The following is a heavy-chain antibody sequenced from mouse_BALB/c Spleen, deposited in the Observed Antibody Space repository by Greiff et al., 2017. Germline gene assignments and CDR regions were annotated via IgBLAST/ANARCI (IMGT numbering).Heavy chain of an antibody. D-gene: IGHD3-3*01. V-gene: IGHV1S81*02. CDR1: GYTFTSYW. CDR3: ARGLMEGFAY. J-gene: IGHJ3*01. CDR2: INPSNGRT. Sequence: VQLQQSGAELVKPGASVKLSCKASGYTFTSYWMHWVKQRPGQGLEWIGEINPSNGRTNYNEKFKSKATLTVDKSSSTAYMQLSSLTSEDSAVYYCARGLMEGFAYWGQGTLVTVSA.